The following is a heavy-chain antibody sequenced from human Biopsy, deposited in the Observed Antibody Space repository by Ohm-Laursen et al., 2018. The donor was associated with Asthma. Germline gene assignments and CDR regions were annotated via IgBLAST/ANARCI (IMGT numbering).Heavy chain of an antibody. Sequence: SETLSLTCTVSGDSITSGGCCWNWIRQHPGKGLEWIGYIHHSGTSYFNPSLKSRVSFSRDTSKNQFSLRLSSVTAADTAVCYCARGVDRVTGLLDHFDSWGQGTLVTVSS. CDR3: ARGVDRVTGLLDHFDS. J-gene: IGHJ4*02. V-gene: IGHV4-31*03. CDR2: IHHSGTS. CDR1: GDSITSGGCC. D-gene: IGHD2-21*02.